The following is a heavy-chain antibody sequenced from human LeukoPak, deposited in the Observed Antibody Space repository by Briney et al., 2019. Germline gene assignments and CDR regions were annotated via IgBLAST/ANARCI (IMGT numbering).Heavy chain of an antibody. CDR2: IYPGDSDT. CDR1: GYSFTSYW. D-gene: IGHD2-2*01. J-gene: IGHJ3*02. CDR3: ARVNWSSTSCYWVDAFDI. V-gene: IGHV5-51*01. Sequence: GESLKISCKGSGYSFTSYWIGWVRQMPGKGLEWVGIIYPGDSDTRYSPFFQGQVTIPADKSISTAYLQWSSLKASDTAMYYCARVNWSSTSCYWVDAFDIWGQGTMVTVSS.